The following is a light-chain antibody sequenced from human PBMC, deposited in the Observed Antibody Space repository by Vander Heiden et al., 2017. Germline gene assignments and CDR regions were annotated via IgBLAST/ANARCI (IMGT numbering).Light chain of an antibody. V-gene: IGKV4-1*01. CDR3: QQYYSTLGT. CDR2: WAS. J-gene: IGKJ1*01. CDR1: QRVLYSSNNKNY. Sequence: DIVMTQSPDSLAVSLGERATINCKSSQRVLYSSNNKNYLAWYQQKPGQPPKLLIYWASTRESGVPDRFSGSGSGTDLTLTISSLQAEDVAVYYCQQYYSTLGTFGQGTKVEIK.